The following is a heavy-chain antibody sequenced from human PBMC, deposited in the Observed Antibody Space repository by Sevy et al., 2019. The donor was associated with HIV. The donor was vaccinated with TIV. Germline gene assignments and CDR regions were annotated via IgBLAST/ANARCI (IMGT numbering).Heavy chain of an antibody. CDR1: GFTFSSYA. J-gene: IGHJ6*03. CDR3: ARGASGVTKPHYYYYYYMDV. V-gene: IGHV3-30-3*01. D-gene: IGHD4-17*01. CDR2: ISYDGSNK. Sequence: GGSLRLSCAASGFTFSSYAMHWVRQAPGKGLEWVAVISYDGSNKYYADSVKGRFTISRDNSKNTLYLQMNSLRAEDTAVYYCARGASGVTKPHYYYYYYMDVWGKGTMVTVSS.